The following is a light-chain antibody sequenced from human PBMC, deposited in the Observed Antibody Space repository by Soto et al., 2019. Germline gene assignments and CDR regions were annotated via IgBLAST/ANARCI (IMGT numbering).Light chain of an antibody. CDR2: AAS. Sequence: VLKHTPAPLSWSHGDGAALSCVASERVTTSLAWYQQQPGQPPRLLIYAASTRATEVPARFSGGGSETDFTLTISSLEPEDFTVYYCQLRTDLPITSGQGTRPDI. CDR1: ERVTTS. CDR3: QLRTDLPIT. J-gene: IGKJ5*01. V-gene: IGKV3-11*01.